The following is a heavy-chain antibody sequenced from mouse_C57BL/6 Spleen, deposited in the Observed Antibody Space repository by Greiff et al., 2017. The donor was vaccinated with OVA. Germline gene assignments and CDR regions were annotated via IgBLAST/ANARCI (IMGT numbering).Heavy chain of an antibody. J-gene: IGHJ4*01. CDR1: GYTFTSYW. Sequence: QVQLQQSGAELVMPGASVKLSCKASGYTFTSYWMHWVKQRPGQGLEWIGEIDPSDSYTNYNQKFKGKSTLTVDKSSSTAYMQLSSLTSEDSAVYYCARGYGTSYYYAMDYWGQGTSVTVSS. D-gene: IGHD2-1*01. CDR3: ARGYGTSYYYAMDY. CDR2: IDPSDSYT. V-gene: IGHV1-69*01.